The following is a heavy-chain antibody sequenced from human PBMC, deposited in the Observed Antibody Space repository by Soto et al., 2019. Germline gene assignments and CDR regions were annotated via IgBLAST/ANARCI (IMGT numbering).Heavy chain of an antibody. J-gene: IGHJ5*02. V-gene: IGHV4-39*01. CDR2: IYYSGST. D-gene: IGHD6-13*01. CDR3: PSLIRWYGGGIDP. CDR1: GGSISSSSYY. Sequence: SETLSLTCTVSGGSISSSSYYWGWIRQPPGKGLEWIGSIYYSGSTYYNPSLKSRVTISVDTSKNQFSLKLSSVTAADTAVYYCPSLIRWYGGGIDPWGQGTLVTVSS.